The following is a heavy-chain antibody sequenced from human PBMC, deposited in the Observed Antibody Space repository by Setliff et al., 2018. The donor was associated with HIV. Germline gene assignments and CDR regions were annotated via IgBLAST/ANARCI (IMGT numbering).Heavy chain of an antibody. CDR2: TNPQSDIA. Sequence: SVKVSCKASGFTFNHYALSWVRQAPGQRPEWMGGTNPQSDIANYAQRFQGRVTITADHSTTTTYMELTSLRADDAAVYYCVRVGPWYYARSGYLASWDYWGQGTLVTVSS. D-gene: IGHD3-22*01. V-gene: IGHV1-69*10. J-gene: IGHJ4*02. CDR3: VRVGPWYYARSGYLASWDY. CDR1: GFTFNHYA.